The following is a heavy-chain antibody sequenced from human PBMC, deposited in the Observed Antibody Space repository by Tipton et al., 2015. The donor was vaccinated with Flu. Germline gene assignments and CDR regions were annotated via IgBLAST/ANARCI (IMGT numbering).Heavy chain of an antibody. D-gene: IGHD6-13*01. CDR3: AKWSSSWWSFDY. CDR1: GGSVSSAGSY. J-gene: IGHJ4*02. Sequence: LRLSCTVSGGSVSSAGSYWTWIRQPPGKGLEWIGYIYYSGKSNYNPSLKSRVTMSVDTSKNQVSLNLSSVTAADTAVYYCAKWSSSWWSFDYWGQGALVTVSS. CDR2: IYYSGKS. V-gene: IGHV4-61*08.